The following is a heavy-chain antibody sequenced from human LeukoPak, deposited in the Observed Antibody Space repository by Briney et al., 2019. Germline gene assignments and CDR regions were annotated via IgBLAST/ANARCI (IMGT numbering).Heavy chain of an antibody. CDR2: IYPGDSDT. J-gene: IGHJ4*02. D-gene: IGHD5-18*01. CDR1: GYSFTSYW. CDR3: ARRGEAMDPFDY. V-gene: IGHV5-51*01. Sequence: GESLKISCKDAGYSFTSYWIGWVRQVPGKGLEWMGIIYPGDSDTRYSPSFQGQVTISADKSINTAYLQWSSLKASDTAIYYCARRGEAMDPFDYWGQGTLVTVSS.